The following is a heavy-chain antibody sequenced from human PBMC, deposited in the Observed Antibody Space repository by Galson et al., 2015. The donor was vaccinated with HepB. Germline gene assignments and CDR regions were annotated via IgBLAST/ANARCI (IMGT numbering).Heavy chain of an antibody. CDR1: EFTFSNHW. D-gene: IGHD3-10*01. CDR2: IKQDGSEK. CDR3: ARGISAGF. V-gene: IGHV3-7*05. Sequence: LSCAGSEFTFSNHWMTWVRQTPGKGLEWVANIKQDGSEKYYVDSVKGRFTISRDNAKNSLFLQMNSLRAEDTALYYCARGISAGFWGQGILVTVSS. J-gene: IGHJ4*02.